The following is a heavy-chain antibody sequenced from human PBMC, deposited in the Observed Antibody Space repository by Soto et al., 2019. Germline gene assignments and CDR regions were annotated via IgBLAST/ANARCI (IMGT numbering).Heavy chain of an antibody. CDR3: AREGGNPSHGSYDY. J-gene: IGHJ4*02. CDR2: IYYSGST. CDR1: DGSISSGGYY. V-gene: IGHV4-31*03. D-gene: IGHD2-15*01. Sequence: QVQLQESGPGLVKPSQNLSLSCTVSDGSISSGGYYWSWIRQHPGKDLEWIGYIYYSGSTYYNPSLKSRVTISVDTSKNQFSLKLSSVTAADTAVYYCAREGGNPSHGSYDYWGQGTLVTVSS.